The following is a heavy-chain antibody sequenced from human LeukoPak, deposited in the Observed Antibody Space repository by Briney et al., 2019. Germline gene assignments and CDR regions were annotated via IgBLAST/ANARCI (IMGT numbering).Heavy chain of an antibody. J-gene: IGHJ4*02. D-gene: IGHD3-22*01. Sequence: PSETLSLTCTVSGGSISSSSYYWGWIRQPPGKGLEWIGSIYYSGSTYYNPSLKSRVTISVDTSKNQFSLKLSSVTAADTAVYYCASEGDYYDSSGYYSTDYWGQGTLVTVSS. CDR3: ASEGDYYDSSGYYSTDY. CDR2: IYYSGST. CDR1: GGSISSSSYY. V-gene: IGHV4-39*07.